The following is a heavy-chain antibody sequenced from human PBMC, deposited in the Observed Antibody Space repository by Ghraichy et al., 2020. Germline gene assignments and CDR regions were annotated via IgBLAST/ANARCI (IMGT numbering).Heavy chain of an antibody. D-gene: IGHD1-26*01. Sequence: SVKVSCKTSGGTFSSYTISWVRLAPGQGLEWMGGIIPVLAIADYAQKFQGRVTITADRSTSTAYMELTSLRSEDTAVNYCARSLGAVVGARYYFDYWGQGTLVTVSS. J-gene: IGHJ4*02. CDR3: ARSLGAVVGARYYFDY. CDR1: GGTFSSYT. CDR2: IIPVLAIA. V-gene: IGHV1-69*10.